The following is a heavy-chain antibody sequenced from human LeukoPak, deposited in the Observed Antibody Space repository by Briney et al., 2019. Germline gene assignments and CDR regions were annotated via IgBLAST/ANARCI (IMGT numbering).Heavy chain of an antibody. V-gene: IGHV4-31*03. J-gene: IGHJ4*02. CDR3: ARYSLDGVSPIDY. Sequence: SQTLSLTCTVSGGSISSGGYYWSWIRQHPGKGLEWIGYIYYSGSTYYNPSLKSRVTISVDTSKNQFSLKLSSVTAADTAVYYCARYSLDGVSPIDYWGQGTLVTVSS. D-gene: IGHD6-13*01. CDR1: GGSISSGGYY. CDR2: IYYSGST.